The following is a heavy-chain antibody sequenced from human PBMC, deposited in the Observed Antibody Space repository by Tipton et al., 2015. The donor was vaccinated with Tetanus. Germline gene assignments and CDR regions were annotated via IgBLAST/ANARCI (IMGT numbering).Heavy chain of an antibody. CDR2: LYPGDSDT. Sequence: QLVQSGAEVTEPGKSLKISCRASGYSFSTHWIGWVRQMPGKGLEWMGILYPGDSDTRYSPSFQGQVTISADKSISTAYLHWSSLKASDTAIYYCATSGGDCSGGSCYSVWGQGTLVTVSS. V-gene: IGHV5-51*03. J-gene: IGHJ4*02. CDR3: ATSGGDCSGGSCYSV. CDR1: GYSFSTHW. D-gene: IGHD2-15*01.